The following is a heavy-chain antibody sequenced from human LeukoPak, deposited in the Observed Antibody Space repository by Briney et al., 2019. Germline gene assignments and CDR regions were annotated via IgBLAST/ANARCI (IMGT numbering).Heavy chain of an antibody. V-gene: IGHV3-53*05. CDR2: IYSGGST. CDR1: GFTVSSNY. D-gene: IGHD6-13*01. CDR3: ARAAGTMGPGIMHFDY. Sequence: GGSLRLSCAASGFTVSSNYMSWVRQAPGKGLEWVSVIYSGGSTYYADSVKGRFTISRDNSKNTLYLQMNSLRAEDTAVYYCARAAGTMGPGIMHFDYWGQGTLVTVSS. J-gene: IGHJ4*02.